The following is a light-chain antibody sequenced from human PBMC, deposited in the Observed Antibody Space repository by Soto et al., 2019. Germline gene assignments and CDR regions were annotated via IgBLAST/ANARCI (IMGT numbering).Light chain of an antibody. Sequence: EVVLTQSPSTLSLSPGERATLSCRASQSVSSSYLAWYQQKPGQAPRLLIYGASSRATGTPDRFSGSGSGTDFTLTISSLQSEDFAVYYCQQYNYWPRTFGPGTKVAIK. CDR3: QQYNYWPRT. CDR2: GAS. J-gene: IGKJ1*01. V-gene: IGKV3D-20*02. CDR1: QSVSSSY.